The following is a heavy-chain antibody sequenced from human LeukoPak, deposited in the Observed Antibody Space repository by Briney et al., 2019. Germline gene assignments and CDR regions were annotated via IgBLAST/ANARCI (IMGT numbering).Heavy chain of an antibody. J-gene: IGHJ4*02. V-gene: IGHV4-59*01. CDR1: GGSISSYY. CDR3: ARGKGYFDY. Sequence: PSETLSLTCTVSGGSISSYYWSWIRQPPGKGLELIGYIYYSGSTNYNPSLKSRVTISVDTSKNQFSLNLKSVTAADTAVYYCARGKGYFDYWGQGTLVTVSS. CDR2: IYYSGST.